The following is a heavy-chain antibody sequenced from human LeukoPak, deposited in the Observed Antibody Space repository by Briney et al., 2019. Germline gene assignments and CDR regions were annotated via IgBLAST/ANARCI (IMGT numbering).Heavy chain of an antibody. Sequence: GGSLRLSCAASGFTVSSNYMSWVRQAPGKGLEWVSVIYSGGSTYYADSVKGRFTISRDNSKNTLYLQMNSLRAEDTAVYYCAGGRYDTIFGVVINYYYYGMDVWGQGTTVTVSS. D-gene: IGHD3-3*01. V-gene: IGHV3-66*02. J-gene: IGHJ6*02. CDR2: IYSGGST. CDR3: AGGRYDTIFGVVINYYYYGMDV. CDR1: GFTVSSNY.